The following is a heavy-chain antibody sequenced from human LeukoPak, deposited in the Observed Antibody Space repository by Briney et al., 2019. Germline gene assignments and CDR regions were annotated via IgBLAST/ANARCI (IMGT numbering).Heavy chain of an antibody. CDR2: IYYSGST. Sequence: SETLSPTCTVSGGSISSSSYYWGWIRQPPGKGLEWIGSIYYSGSTYYNPSLKSRVTISVDTSKNQFSLKLSSVTAADTAVYYCARQATGEGELSDYWGQGTLVTVSS. CDR1: GGSISSSSYY. V-gene: IGHV4-39*01. CDR3: ARQATGEGELSDY. J-gene: IGHJ4*02. D-gene: IGHD3-16*02.